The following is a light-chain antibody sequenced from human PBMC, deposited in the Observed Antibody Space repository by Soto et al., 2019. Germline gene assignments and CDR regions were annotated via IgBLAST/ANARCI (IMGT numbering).Light chain of an antibody. CDR2: EVS. Sequence: QSVVTQPACVSGSPGQSITISCRGISSDVGGDNHVSWYQQYPGKAPKLMIYEVSDRPSGVSNRFSGSKSGNTASLTISGLQAEDEADYYCSSYTSSFRRVFGTGTKVTVL. CDR3: SSYTSSFRRV. J-gene: IGLJ1*01. V-gene: IGLV2-14*01. CDR1: SSDVGGDNH.